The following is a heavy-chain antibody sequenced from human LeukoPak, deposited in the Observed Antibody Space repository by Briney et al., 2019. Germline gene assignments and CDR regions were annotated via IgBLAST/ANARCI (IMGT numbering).Heavy chain of an antibody. Sequence: ASQTLSLTCTVSGGSISSYYWSWIRQPPGKGLEWIGYIYTSGSTNYNPSLKSRVTISVDTSKNQFSLKLSSVTAADTAVYYCARLGDITGTTNWFDPWGQGTLVTVSS. CDR3: ARLGDITGTTNWFDP. CDR1: GGSISSYY. V-gene: IGHV4-4*09. J-gene: IGHJ5*02. D-gene: IGHD1-7*01. CDR2: IYTSGST.